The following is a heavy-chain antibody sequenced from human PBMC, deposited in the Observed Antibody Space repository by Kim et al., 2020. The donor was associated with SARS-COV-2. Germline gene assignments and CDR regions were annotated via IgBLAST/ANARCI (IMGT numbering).Heavy chain of an antibody. CDR1: GGSINSGDY. V-gene: IGHV4-31*03. J-gene: IGHJ4*02. CDR2: FHTIGHT. Sequence: SETLSLTCTVSGGSINSGDYWTWIRQHPGKGLEWIGYFHTIGHTFYNPSLKSRVTVSVDTLKNQFSLKLNSVTAADTALYYCARGELFWDFWGRGTLVTVSS. CDR3: ARGELFWDF. D-gene: IGHD2-21*01.